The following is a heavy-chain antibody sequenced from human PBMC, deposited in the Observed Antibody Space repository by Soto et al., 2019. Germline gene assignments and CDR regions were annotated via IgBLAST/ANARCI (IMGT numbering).Heavy chain of an antibody. CDR2: IYHSRST. J-gene: IGHJ4*02. CDR1: GGSISSGGYS. Sequence: SSETLSLTCAVSGGSISSGGYSWSWIRQPPGKGLECIGYIYHSRSTYYNPSLKSRVTISVDRSKNQFSLKLSSVTAADTAVYYCARGPPLGYWGQGTLVTVSS. V-gene: IGHV4-30-2*01. CDR3: ARGPPLGY.